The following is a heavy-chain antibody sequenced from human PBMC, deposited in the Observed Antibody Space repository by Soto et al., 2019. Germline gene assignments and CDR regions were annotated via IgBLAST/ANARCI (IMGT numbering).Heavy chain of an antibody. CDR3: AREVRYEYGWDY. CDR1: GYTFTGYY. D-gene: IGHD5-12*01. Sequence: QVQLVQSGAEVKKPGASVKVSCKASGYTFTGYYMHWVRQAPGQGLEWMGWINPNSGGTNNAQKFQGWVTMTRDTSISTAYMELSRLRSDDTAVYYCAREVRYEYGWDYWGQGTLVTVSS. J-gene: IGHJ4*02. CDR2: INPNSGGT. V-gene: IGHV1-2*04.